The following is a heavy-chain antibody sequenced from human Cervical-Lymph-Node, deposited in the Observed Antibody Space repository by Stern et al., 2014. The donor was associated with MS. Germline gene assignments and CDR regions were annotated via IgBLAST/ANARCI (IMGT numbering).Heavy chain of an antibody. Sequence: EVQLVESGGGLAQPGRSLRLSCAVSGMTLEGYAMHWVRQAPGKGLEWVSGISWNGANVAYADSVKGRFTLSRDNAKNSLYLQMNSLRVDDTAFYYCAKGSRRYDILPGHVAFDHWGQGTLVTVSS. CDR1: GMTLEGYA. D-gene: IGHD3-9*01. CDR3: AKGSRRYDILPGHVAFDH. V-gene: IGHV3-9*01. J-gene: IGHJ4*02. CDR2: ISWNGANV.